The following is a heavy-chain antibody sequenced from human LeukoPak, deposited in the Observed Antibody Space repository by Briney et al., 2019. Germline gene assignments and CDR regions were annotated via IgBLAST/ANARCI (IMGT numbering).Heavy chain of an antibody. D-gene: IGHD3-10*01. CDR3: ARKKVLLWFGRPPFFDY. CDR2: IYYSGST. J-gene: IGHJ4*02. CDR1: GGPISSYY. Sequence: SETLSLTCTVSGGPISSYYWSWIRQPPGKGLEWIGYIYYSGSTNYNPSLKSRVTISVDTSKNQFSLKLSSVTAADTAVYYCARKKVLLWFGRPPFFDYWGQGTLVTVSS. V-gene: IGHV4-59*12.